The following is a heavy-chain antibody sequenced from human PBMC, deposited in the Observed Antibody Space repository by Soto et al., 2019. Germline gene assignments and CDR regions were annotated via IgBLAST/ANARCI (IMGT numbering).Heavy chain of an antibody. D-gene: IGHD3-10*01. V-gene: IGHV4-34*01. J-gene: IGHJ6*02. CDR2: INHSGST. CDR3: ARNREIVLLWFGESDYGMDV. CDR1: GGSFSGYY. Sequence: ETLSLTCAVYGGSFSGYYWSWIRQPPGKGLEWIGEINHSGSTNYNPSLKSRVTISVDTSKNQFSLKLSSVTAADTAVYYCARNREIVLLWFGESDYGMDVWGQGTTVTVSS.